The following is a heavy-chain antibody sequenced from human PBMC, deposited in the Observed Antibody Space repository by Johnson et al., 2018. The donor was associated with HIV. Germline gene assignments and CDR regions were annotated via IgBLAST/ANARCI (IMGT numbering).Heavy chain of an antibody. Sequence: QEKLVESGGGVVQPGRSLRLSCVASRFTFSSYGMHWVRQAPGKGLEWVAVISYDGANKYYADSVKGRFTISRDNSKNSLYLQMNSLRAEDTALYYCAKDIQAGTHDAFDIWGQGTMVTVSS. V-gene: IGHV3-30*18. CDR3: AKDIQAGTHDAFDI. J-gene: IGHJ3*02. D-gene: IGHD1-7*01. CDR2: ISYDGANK. CDR1: RFTFSSYG.